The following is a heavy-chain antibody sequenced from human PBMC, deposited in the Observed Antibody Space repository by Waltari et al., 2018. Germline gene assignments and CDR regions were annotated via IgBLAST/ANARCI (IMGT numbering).Heavy chain of an antibody. CDR1: RGPLSSVIHF. Sequence: QLRLQESGPGVVKPSETLSLTCTVSRGPLSSVIHFWSWVRQYPAGGGIGWIGRIFSRGGTKYNPSVNGRATLSVDAARQQFSLRLTSVTAADTAVYFCARHVAMAGKEHFDRWGQGSLVIVS. D-gene: IGHD6-19*01. CDR2: IFSRGGT. CDR3: ARHVAMAGKEHFDR. V-gene: IGHV4-61*02. J-gene: IGHJ5*01.